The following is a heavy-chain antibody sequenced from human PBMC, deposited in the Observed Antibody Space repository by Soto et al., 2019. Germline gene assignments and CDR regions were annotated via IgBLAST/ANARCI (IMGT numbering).Heavy chain of an antibody. J-gene: IGHJ4*02. V-gene: IGHV3-23*01. CDR3: AKGLDGSGSLTPRVDF. D-gene: IGHD3-10*01. Sequence: EVQLLESGGGLVQPGGSLRLSCAASGFTFNNYAMTWVRQAPGKGLEWVSAISGGGDTTSYADSVKGRFTVSRDGSKNTLYLQMSSLRSEDTAIYYCAKGLDGSGSLTPRVDFWGQGTLVTVSS. CDR2: ISGGGDTT. CDR1: GFTFNNYA.